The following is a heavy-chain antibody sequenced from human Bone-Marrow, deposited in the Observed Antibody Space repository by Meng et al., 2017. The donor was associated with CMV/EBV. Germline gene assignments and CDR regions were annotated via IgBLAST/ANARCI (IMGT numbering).Heavy chain of an antibody. CDR1: GGTFSSYA. CDR2: INPSGGST. J-gene: IGHJ5*02. V-gene: IGHV1-46*01. D-gene: IGHD3-10*01. Sequence: ASVKVSCKASGGTFSSYAISWVRQAPGQGLEWMGIINPSGGSTSYAQKFQGRVTMTTDTSTSTAYMELRSLRSDDTAVYYCARVTIDLTSGGWFNPWGQGTLVTVSS. CDR3: ARVTIDLTSGGWFNP.